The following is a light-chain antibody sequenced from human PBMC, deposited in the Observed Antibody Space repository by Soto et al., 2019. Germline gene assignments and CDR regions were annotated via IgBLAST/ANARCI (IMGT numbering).Light chain of an antibody. V-gene: IGLV3-21*02. Sequence: SYELTQPPSVSVAPGQTARITCGGHNIGSKTVHWYQQKPGQAPVVVIYDDSDRPSGIPERFSGSNSGNTATLTISRVEAGDEADYYCQVWDSSGDHLYVFGTGTKLTVL. CDR3: QVWDSSGDHLYV. CDR1: NIGSKT. J-gene: IGLJ1*01. CDR2: DDS.